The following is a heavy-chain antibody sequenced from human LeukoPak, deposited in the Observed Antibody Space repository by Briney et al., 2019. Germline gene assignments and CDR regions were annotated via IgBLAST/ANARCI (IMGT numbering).Heavy chain of an antibody. J-gene: IGHJ4*02. CDR1: GGSISSHY. D-gene: IGHD6-6*01. Sequence: PSETLSLTCTVSGGSISSHYWSWIRQPPGKGLEWIGYIYYSGSTNYNPSLKSRVTISVDTSKSQFSLKLSSVTAADTAVYYCARVIRAARAMYFDYWGQGTLVTVSS. CDR3: ARVIRAARAMYFDY. V-gene: IGHV4-59*11. CDR2: IYYSGST.